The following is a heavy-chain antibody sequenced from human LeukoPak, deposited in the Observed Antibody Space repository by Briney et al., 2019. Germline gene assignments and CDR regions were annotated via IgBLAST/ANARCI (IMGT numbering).Heavy chain of an antibody. D-gene: IGHD3-16*01. CDR2: ITSGSSTI. J-gene: IGHJ4*02. CDR1: GFTFSLYS. V-gene: IGHV3-48*01. CDR3: ARDGGGDY. Sequence: PGGSLRLSCAASGFTFSLYSMNWVHQGPGKGLEWVSYITSGSSTIYYAVSVRGRFTISRDNAKNSLFLQMNSLRAEDTAVYYCARDGGGDYWGQGTLVTVSS.